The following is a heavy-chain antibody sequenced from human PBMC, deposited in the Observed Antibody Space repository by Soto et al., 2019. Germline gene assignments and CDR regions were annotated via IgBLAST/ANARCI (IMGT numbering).Heavy chain of an antibody. J-gene: IGHJ6*02. CDR3: AKDKGRSLTGGMDV. D-gene: IGHD3-9*01. V-gene: IGHV3-30*18. Sequence: GGSLRLSCAASGFTFSSFGMHWVRQAPGKGLEWVAVMSFDGNSKYYADSTKGRFIISRDNSKNTLYLEMNSLRAEDTAVHYCAKDKGRSLTGGMDVWGQGTTVTVSS. CDR1: GFTFSSFG. CDR2: MSFDGNSK.